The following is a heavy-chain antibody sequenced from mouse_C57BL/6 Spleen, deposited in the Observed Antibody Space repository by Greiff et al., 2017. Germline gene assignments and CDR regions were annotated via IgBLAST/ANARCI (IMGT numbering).Heavy chain of an antibody. J-gene: IGHJ3*01. CDR1: GYSFTGYY. CDR3: ARRPPGLWFAY. CDR2: INPSTGGT. Sequence: EVQLQQSGPELVKPGASVKISCKASGYSFTGYYMNWVKQSPEKSLEWIGEINPSTGGTTYNQKFKAKDTLTVDKSSSTAYMQLKSLTSEDSAVYYCARRPPGLWFAYWGQGTLVTVSA. V-gene: IGHV1-42*01.